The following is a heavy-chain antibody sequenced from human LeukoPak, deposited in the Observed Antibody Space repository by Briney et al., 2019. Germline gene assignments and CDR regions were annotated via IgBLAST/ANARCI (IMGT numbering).Heavy chain of an antibody. Sequence: SVKVSFKASGGTFSSYAISWVRQAPGQGLEWMGGIIPIFGTANYAQKVQGRVTITTDESTSTAYMELSSLRSEDTAVYYCARGRGSYYDYWGQGTLVTVSS. D-gene: IGHD1-26*01. CDR1: GGTFSSYA. CDR2: IIPIFGTA. CDR3: ARGRGSYYDY. J-gene: IGHJ4*02. V-gene: IGHV1-69*05.